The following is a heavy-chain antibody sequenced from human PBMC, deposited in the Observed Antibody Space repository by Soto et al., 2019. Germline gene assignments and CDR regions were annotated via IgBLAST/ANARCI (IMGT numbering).Heavy chain of an antibody. CDR3: AKDGNWLDVYFDV. CDR2: SSASARSR. CDR1: GIEFSNYA. D-gene: IGHD6-19*01. V-gene: IGHV3-23*01. J-gene: IGHJ4*02. Sequence: GGSLRLSCVASGIEFSNYAMSWVRQAPGKGLEWVSISSASARSRYHADSVKGRFTISRDNSKNTLYLHMTNLRAEDTAVYYCAKDGNWLDVYFDVWGQGTPVTVSS.